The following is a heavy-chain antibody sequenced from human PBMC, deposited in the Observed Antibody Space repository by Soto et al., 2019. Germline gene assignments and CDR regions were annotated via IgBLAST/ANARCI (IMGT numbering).Heavy chain of an antibody. CDR1: GFTFSSYS. J-gene: IGHJ6*02. V-gene: IGHV3-21*01. CDR3: ARDDYCSGGSCYFYYYYYGMDV. CDR2: ISSSSSYI. Sequence: AGGSLRLSCAASGFTFSSYSMNWVRQAPGKGLEWVSSISSSSSYIYYADSVKGRFTISRDNAKNSLYLQMNSLRAEDTAVYYCARDDYCSGGSCYFYYYYYGMDVWGQGTTVTVSS. D-gene: IGHD2-15*01.